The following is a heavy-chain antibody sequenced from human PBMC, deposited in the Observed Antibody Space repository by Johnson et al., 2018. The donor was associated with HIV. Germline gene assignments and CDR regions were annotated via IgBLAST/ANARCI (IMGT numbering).Heavy chain of an antibody. V-gene: IGHV3-53*01. D-gene: IGHD1-26*01. CDR3: AKVPYGGSADDAFDI. J-gene: IGHJ3*02. CDR2: IYSGGRT. CDR1: GFTVSSNY. Sequence: VQLVESGGGLIQPGGSLRLSCAASGFTVSSNYMSWVRQAPGKGLEWVSVIYSGGRTYYADSVKGRFTISRDNSRITLYLQMNSLRVEDTAVYYCAKVPYGGSADDAFDIWGQGTMVTVSS.